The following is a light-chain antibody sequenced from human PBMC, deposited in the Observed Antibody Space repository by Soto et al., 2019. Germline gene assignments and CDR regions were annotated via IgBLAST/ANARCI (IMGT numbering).Light chain of an antibody. Sequence: QSVLTRPASLSGSPGQSITISCTGTSSDVSGYNYVSWYQHHPGKAPELMIFDVSNRPSGVSNRFSGSKSGNTASLTISGLQPEDEADYYCSSYTTSNTRQIVFGTGTKVTVL. CDR3: SSYTTSNTRQIV. V-gene: IGLV2-14*03. CDR1: SSDVSGYNY. J-gene: IGLJ1*01. CDR2: DVS.